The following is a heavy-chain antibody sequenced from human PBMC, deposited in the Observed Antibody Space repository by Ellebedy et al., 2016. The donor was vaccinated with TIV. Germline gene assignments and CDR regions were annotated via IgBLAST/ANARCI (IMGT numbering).Heavy chain of an antibody. V-gene: IGHV3-7*04. D-gene: IGHD6-6*01. Sequence: GESLKISCAASGFAFNTYWMPWVRQAPGKGLECVANIKQDGSEKYYVDSVKGRFTISRDNAKNSLYLQMNTLRAEDTAVYYCARGHSTSSMYYYYGMDVWGQGTTVIVSS. CDR2: IKQDGSEK. J-gene: IGHJ6*02. CDR1: GFAFNTYW. CDR3: ARGHSTSSMYYYYGMDV.